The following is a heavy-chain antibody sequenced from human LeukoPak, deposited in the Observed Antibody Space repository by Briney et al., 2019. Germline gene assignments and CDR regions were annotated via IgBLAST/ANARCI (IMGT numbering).Heavy chain of an antibody. V-gene: IGHV3-33*01. CDR2: IWYDGSNK. CDR1: GFTFSSYG. J-gene: IGHJ5*02. D-gene: IGHD6-19*01. Sequence: GGSLRLSCAASGFTFSSYGMHWVRQAPGKGLEWVALIWYDGSNKYYADSVKGRFTISRDKSKNTLYLQMNSLRAEDTAVYYCARDPYSSGSNWFDPWGQGTLVTVSS. CDR3: ARDPYSSGSNWFDP.